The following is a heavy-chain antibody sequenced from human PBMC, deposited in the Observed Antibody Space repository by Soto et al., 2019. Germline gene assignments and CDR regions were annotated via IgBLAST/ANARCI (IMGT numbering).Heavy chain of an antibody. CDR1: GGSINSGGYY. CDR3: ARGYRQSGYSSSWVFDY. J-gene: IGHJ4*02. D-gene: IGHD6-13*01. Sequence: QVQLRESGPGLVKPSQTLSLTCTVSGGSINSGGYYWNWIRQHPGKGVEWIGYMYYSGSTYYNPFLRRRFIISTHTPETHFSLKLSSVTAADTAVYFCARGYRQSGYSSSWVFDYWGQGNLVNVSS. CDR2: MYYSGST. V-gene: IGHV4-31*03.